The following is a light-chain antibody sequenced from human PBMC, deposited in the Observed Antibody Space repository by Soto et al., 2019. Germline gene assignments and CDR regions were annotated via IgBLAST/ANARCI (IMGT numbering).Light chain of an antibody. CDR2: GAS. CDR3: QKYNSAPRT. V-gene: IGKV1-27*01. Sequence: DIQMTQSPSSLSASVGDRVTITCRASQGISTDLSWYQQKAGKAPTLLLYGASTLQSGVPLRFSGSGSGTDVTLTISSLQPEDVATYYCQKYNSAPRTFGQGTKVEIK. CDR1: QGISTD. J-gene: IGKJ1*01.